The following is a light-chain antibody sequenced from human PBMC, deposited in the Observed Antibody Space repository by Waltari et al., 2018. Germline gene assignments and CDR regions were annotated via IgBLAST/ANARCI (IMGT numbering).Light chain of an antibody. V-gene: IGLV2-14*01. CDR3: SSYTSSSTFSVV. J-gene: IGLJ2*01. CDR1: SRYGGGHHS. Sequence: QSALTQPTSVSGSPVQSITISCTGTSRYGGGHHSFSCYQQHPGKASQLIIYEVTNRPSGVSNRLSGSKSGNTASLTISGLQAEDEADYSCSSYTSSSTFSVVFGGGTKLTVL. CDR2: EVT.